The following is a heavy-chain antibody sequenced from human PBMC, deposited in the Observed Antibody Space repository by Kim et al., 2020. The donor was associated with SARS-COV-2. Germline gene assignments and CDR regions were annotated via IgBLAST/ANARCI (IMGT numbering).Heavy chain of an antibody. CDR1: GGSISSGGYY. CDR3: ARDNYLSAYCSGGSCPTRDAFDI. V-gene: IGHV4-31*03. Sequence: SETLSLTCTVSGGSISSGGYYWSWIRQHPGKGLEWIGYIYYSGSTYYNPSLKSRVTISVDTSKNQFSLKLSSVTAADTAVYYCARDNYLSAYCSGGSCPTRDAFDIWGQGTMVTVSS. D-gene: IGHD2-15*01. CDR2: IYYSGST. J-gene: IGHJ3*02.